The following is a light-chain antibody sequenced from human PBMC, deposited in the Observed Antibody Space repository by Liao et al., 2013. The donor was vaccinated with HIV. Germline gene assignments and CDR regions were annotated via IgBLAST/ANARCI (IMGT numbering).Light chain of an antibody. CDR1: RLGEKY. CDR2: QDT. Sequence: SYELTQPPSVSVSPGQTATITCSGDRLGEKYSCWYQQKAGQSPMLVIFQDTKRPSGIPERFSGSNSRNTATLTISGTQAMDEADYYCQAWDSNTAAYVFGTGTKVTVL. CDR3: QAWDSNTAAYV. V-gene: IGLV3-1*01. J-gene: IGLJ1*01.